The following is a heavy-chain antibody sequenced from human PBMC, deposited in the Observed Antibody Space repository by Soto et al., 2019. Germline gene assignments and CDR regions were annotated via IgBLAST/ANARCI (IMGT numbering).Heavy chain of an antibody. CDR2: IWSDGGKK. D-gene: IGHD2-8*02. Sequence: QVQLVESGGGVVQPGRSLRLSCAASGFTFNNYIMHWVRQAPGKGLEWMALIWSDGGKKYYAESVKGRFTISRDNSKNTVDLQVNSLRAEDTAVYYCAREAGGFDIWGQGTVVTVSS. CDR3: AREAGGFDI. V-gene: IGHV3-33*08. CDR1: GFTFNNYI. J-gene: IGHJ3*02.